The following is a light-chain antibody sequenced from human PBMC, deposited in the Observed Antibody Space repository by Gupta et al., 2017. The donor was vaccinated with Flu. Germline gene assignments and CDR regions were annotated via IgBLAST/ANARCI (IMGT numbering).Light chain of an antibody. CDR2: KDT. Sequence: SYELTQPPPVSASPGQTARITCTGDALANQHVFWYQQKSGQAPVLLIYKDTGRPSGIPERFSGSSSGTTVTLTISGVQAEDEADYYCDSPDTSVTSLVFGGGTKLTVL. V-gene: IGLV3-25*03. CDR1: ALANQH. CDR3: DSPDTSVTSLV. J-gene: IGLJ3*02.